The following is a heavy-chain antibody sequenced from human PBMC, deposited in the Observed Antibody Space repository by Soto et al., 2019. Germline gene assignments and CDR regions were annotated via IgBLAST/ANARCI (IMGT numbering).Heavy chain of an antibody. Sequence: GESLKISCKGSGYSFTSYWISWVRQMPGKGLEWMGRIDPSDSYTNYSPSFQGHVTISADKSISTAYLQWSSLKASDTPMYYCARRVWYSSGWYGDYWGQGALVTVSS. CDR3: ARRVWYSSGWYGDY. CDR1: GYSFTSYW. V-gene: IGHV5-10-1*01. CDR2: IDPSDSYT. D-gene: IGHD6-19*01. J-gene: IGHJ4*02.